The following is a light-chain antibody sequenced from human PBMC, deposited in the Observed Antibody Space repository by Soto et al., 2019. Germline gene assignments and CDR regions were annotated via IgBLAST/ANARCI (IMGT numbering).Light chain of an antibody. CDR1: QSVSSK. CDR3: QHYGASPWT. V-gene: IGKV3-20*01. CDR2: RAS. Sequence: ENVLTQSPATLSVSPGERATLSCRASQSVSSKLAWYQQKPCQAPRGLIYRASIRATGISDRFSGSGSGTDFTLTISRLEPEDFAVYYCQHYGASPWTFGQGTKVDIK. J-gene: IGKJ1*01.